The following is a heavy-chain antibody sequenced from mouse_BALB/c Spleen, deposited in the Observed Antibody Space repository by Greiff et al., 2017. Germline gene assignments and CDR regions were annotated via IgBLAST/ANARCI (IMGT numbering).Heavy chain of an antibody. CDR1: GYTFTSYW. CDR2: INPSTGYT. V-gene: IGHV1-7*01. CDR3: ARYGGYYVGYAMDY. Sequence: LVESGAELAKPGASVKMSCKASGYTFTSYWMHWVKQRPGQGLEWIGYINPSTGYTEYNQKFKDKATLTADKSSSTAYMQLSSLTSEDSAVYYCARYGGYYVGYAMDYWGQGTSVTVSS. D-gene: IGHD2-3*01. J-gene: IGHJ4*01.